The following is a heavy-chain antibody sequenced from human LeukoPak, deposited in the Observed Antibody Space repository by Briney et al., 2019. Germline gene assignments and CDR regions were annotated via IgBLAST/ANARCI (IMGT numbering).Heavy chain of an antibody. CDR1: GYSFTSYW. CDR2: IYPGDSDT. D-gene: IGHD3-10*01. V-gene: IGHV5-51*01. J-gene: IGHJ6*02. Sequence: GESLMISCKGSGYSFTSYWIGWVRQMPGKGLEWMGIIYPGDSDTRYSPSFQGQVTISADKSISTAYLQWSSLKASDTAMYYCARLVFDYGSGSSYYYYGMDVWGQGTTVTVSS. CDR3: ARLVFDYGSGSSYYYYGMDV.